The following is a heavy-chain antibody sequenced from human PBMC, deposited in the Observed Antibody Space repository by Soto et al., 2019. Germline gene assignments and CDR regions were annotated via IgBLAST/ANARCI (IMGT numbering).Heavy chain of an antibody. Sequence: QVQLVQSGAEVKKPGASVKVSCKASGYTFTSYYMHWVRQAPGQGLEWMGIINPSGGSTSYAQKFQGRATMTRDTATSTVYMELSSLRSEDTAVYYCARDSSSRNWFDPWGQGTLVTVSS. CDR3: ARDSSSRNWFDP. J-gene: IGHJ5*02. D-gene: IGHD6-6*01. CDR2: INPSGGST. CDR1: GYTFTSYY. V-gene: IGHV1-46*01.